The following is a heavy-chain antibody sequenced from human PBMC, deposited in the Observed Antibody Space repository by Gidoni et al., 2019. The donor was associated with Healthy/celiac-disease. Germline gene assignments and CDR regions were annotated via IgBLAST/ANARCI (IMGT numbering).Heavy chain of an antibody. D-gene: IGHD5-18*01. J-gene: IGHJ2*01. CDR1: GFTFSSYD. V-gene: IGHV3-13*01. CDR3: AREGYSYGRNWYFDL. Sequence: EVQLVESGGGLVQPGGSLRLSCAASGFTFSSYDMHWVRQATGKGLEWVSAIGTAGDTYYPGSVKGRFTISRENAKNSLYLQMNSLRAGDTAVYYCAREGYSYGRNWYFDLWGRGTLVTVSS. CDR2: IGTAGDT.